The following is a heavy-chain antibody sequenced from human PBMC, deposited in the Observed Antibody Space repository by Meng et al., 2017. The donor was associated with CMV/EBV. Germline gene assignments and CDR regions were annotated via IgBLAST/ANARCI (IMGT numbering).Heavy chain of an antibody. CDR2: ISAYNGNT. CDR1: GYTFTSYG. D-gene: IGHD2-2*01. J-gene: IGHJ4*02. CDR3: ARGPGVVVPAATDY. V-gene: IGHV1-18*01. Sequence: ASLKVSCKASGYTFTSYGISWVRQAPGQGLEWMGWISAYNGNTNYAQKLQGRVTMTTDTSTSTAYMELRSLRSDDTAVYYCARGPGVVVPAATDYWGQGTLVTVSS.